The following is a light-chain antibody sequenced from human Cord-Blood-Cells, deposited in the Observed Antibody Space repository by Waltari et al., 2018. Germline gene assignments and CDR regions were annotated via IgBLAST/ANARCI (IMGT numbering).Light chain of an antibody. V-gene: IGKV3-20*01. CDR3: QQYGSSPGT. CDR1: QSVSSSY. Sequence: IVLTQSPGTLSLSPGARATLPCRASQSVSSSYLAWYQQKPGQAPRLLIYGASSRATGIPDRVSGSESGTDFTLTISRLEPEDFAVYYCQQYGSSPGTVGQGTKLEIK. J-gene: IGKJ2*01. CDR2: GAS.